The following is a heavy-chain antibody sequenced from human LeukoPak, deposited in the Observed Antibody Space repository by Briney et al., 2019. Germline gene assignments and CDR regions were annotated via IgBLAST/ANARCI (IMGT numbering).Heavy chain of an antibody. CDR1: GFTFDDYA. CDR3: AKDRGPPMIVGFDAFDI. J-gene: IGHJ3*02. Sequence: PGRSLRLSCAASGFTFDDYAMHWVRQAPGKGLEWVSGISWNSGSIGYADSVKGRFTISRDNAKNSLYLQMNSLRAEDTALYYCAKDRGPPMIVGFDAFDIWGQGTMVTVSS. CDR2: ISWNSGSI. V-gene: IGHV3-9*01. D-gene: IGHD3-22*01.